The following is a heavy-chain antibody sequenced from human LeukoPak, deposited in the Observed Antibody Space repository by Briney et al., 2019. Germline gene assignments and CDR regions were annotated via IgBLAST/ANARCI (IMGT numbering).Heavy chain of an antibody. Sequence: ASVKVSCKASGYTFTSYGISWVRQAPGQGLEWMGWISAYNGNTNYAQKLQGRVTMTTDTSASTAYMELRSLRSEDTAVYYCASYSYYYDSSGYFDYWGQGTLVTVSS. D-gene: IGHD3-22*01. CDR3: ASYSYYYDSSGYFDY. CDR1: GYTFTSYG. CDR2: ISAYNGNT. V-gene: IGHV1-18*01. J-gene: IGHJ4*02.